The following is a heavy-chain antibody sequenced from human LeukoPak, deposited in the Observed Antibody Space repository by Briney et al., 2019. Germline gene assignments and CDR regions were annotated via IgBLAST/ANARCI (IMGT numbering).Heavy chain of an antibody. V-gene: IGHV3-23*01. CDR2: ISGSGGST. CDR3: AKWTETWIQLWNGMDV. J-gene: IGHJ6*02. Sequence: GGSLRLSCAAPGFTFSSYAMSWVRQAPGKGLEWVSAISGSGGSTYYADSVKGRFTISRDNSKNTLYLQMNSLRAEDTAVYYCAKWTETWIQLWNGMDVWGQGTTVTVSS. CDR1: GFTFSSYA. D-gene: IGHD5-18*01.